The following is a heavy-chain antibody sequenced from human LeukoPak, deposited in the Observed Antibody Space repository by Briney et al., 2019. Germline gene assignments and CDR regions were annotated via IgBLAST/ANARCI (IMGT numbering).Heavy chain of an antibody. CDR3: ARDAARYHYYYGLDV. J-gene: IGHJ6*02. Sequence: GGSLRLSCAASGFTFSSYAMYSVRQAPGKGLEWVALISYDGSNKYHADPLKGRFTISRDNSKNTLSLQMSSLRAEDTAVYHCARDAARYHYYYGLDVWGQGTTVTVSS. V-gene: IGHV3-30*04. CDR1: GFTFSSYA. CDR2: ISYDGSNK.